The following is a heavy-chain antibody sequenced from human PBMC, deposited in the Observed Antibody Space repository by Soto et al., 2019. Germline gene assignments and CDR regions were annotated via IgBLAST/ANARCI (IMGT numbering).Heavy chain of an antibody. CDR3: ARGRYGDY. CDR1: GYAFTTYG. J-gene: IGHJ4*02. Sequence: QVHLVQSGAEVKKPGASVKVSCKGSGYAFTTYGITWVRQAPGQGLEWIGWISAHNGNTNYAQKLQGRVTVTRDTSTSTAYMELRSLRSYDTAVYYCARGRYGDYWGQGALVTVSS. D-gene: IGHD1-1*01. V-gene: IGHV1-18*01. CDR2: ISAHNGNT.